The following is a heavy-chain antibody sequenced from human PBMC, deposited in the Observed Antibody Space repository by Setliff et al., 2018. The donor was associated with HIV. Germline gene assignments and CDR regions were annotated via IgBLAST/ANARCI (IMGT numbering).Heavy chain of an antibody. D-gene: IGHD2-15*01. V-gene: IGHV4-34*01. CDR3: AMRPWSGGSCYWGIHDAFDI. CDR2: INHSGST. Sequence: PSETLSLTCAVDGGSFSGYYWSWIRQPPGKGLEWIGEINHSGSTNYNRSLKSRVTISVDTSKNQFSLKLSSVTAADTAVYYCAMRPWSGGSCYWGIHDAFDIWGQGTMVTVSS. CDR1: GGSFSGYY. J-gene: IGHJ3*02.